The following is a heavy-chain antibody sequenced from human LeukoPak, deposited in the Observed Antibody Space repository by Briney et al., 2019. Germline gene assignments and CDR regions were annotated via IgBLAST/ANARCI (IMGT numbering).Heavy chain of an antibody. CDR3: ARDGDYDFWSGQRPGAFDI. D-gene: IGHD3-3*01. J-gene: IGHJ3*02. Sequence: ASVKVSCKAAGYAFTGSYIHWVRQAPGQGLEWMGWINPNNGFTAYAQNFQGRVTMTRDTSISTAYMGLSRLRSDDTAVYYCARDGDYDFWSGQRPGAFDIWGQGTMVTVSS. CDR2: INPNNGFT. V-gene: IGHV1-2*02. CDR1: GYAFTGSY.